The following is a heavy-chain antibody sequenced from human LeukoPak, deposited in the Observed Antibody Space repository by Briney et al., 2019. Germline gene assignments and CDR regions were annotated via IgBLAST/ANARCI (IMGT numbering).Heavy chain of an antibody. Sequence: GRSLRLSCAASGFTFSSYGIHWVRQAPGKGLEWAAVIWYDGTNKYYADSVKGRFTISRDNSKNTLYLQMNSLRAEDTAVYYCAKGRGSSWYPDFDYWGQGTLVTVSS. CDR3: AKGRGSSWYPDFDY. CDR2: IWYDGTNK. V-gene: IGHV3-33*06. CDR1: GFTFSSYG. D-gene: IGHD6-13*01. J-gene: IGHJ4*02.